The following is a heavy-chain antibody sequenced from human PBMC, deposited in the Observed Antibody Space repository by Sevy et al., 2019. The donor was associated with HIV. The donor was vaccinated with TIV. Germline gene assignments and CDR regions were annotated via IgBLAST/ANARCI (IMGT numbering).Heavy chain of an antibody. D-gene: IGHD3-22*01. Sequence: GESLKISCRGSGYRFTSYWIAWVRQVPGKGLEWMGIIYPDDSDVRYSPSLQGQVTISVDKSISTAYLQWGSLEASDTAMYFCARRFYDSTGYPQYFFDHWGQGTLVTVSS. V-gene: IGHV5-51*01. CDR2: IYPDDSDV. CDR1: GYRFTSYW. CDR3: ARRFYDSTGYPQYFFDH. J-gene: IGHJ4*02.